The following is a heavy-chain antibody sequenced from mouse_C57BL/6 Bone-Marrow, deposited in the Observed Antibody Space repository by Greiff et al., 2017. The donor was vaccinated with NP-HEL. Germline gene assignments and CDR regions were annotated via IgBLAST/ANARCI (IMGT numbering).Heavy chain of an antibody. V-gene: IGHV1-55*01. D-gene: IGHD2-5*01. Sequence: QVQLKQSGAELVKPGASVKMSCKASGYTFTSYWITWVKQRPGQGLEWIGDIYPGSGSTNYNEKFKSKATLTVDTSSSTAYMQLSSLTSEDSAVYYCAAYYSNYVGFAYWGQGTLVTVSA. J-gene: IGHJ3*01. CDR1: GYTFTSYW. CDR3: AAYYSNYVGFAY. CDR2: IYPGSGST.